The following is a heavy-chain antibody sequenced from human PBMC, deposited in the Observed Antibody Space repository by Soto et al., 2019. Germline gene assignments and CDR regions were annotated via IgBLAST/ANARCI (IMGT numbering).Heavy chain of an antibody. J-gene: IGHJ4*02. CDR3: ARGIAAAVIDY. V-gene: IGHV4-59*01. CDR2: IYYSGST. CDR1: GGSISGYY. Sequence: QVQLQESGPGLVKPSETLSLTYTVSGGSISGYYWSWIRQPPGKGLEWIGYIYYSGSTNYNPSLKSRVTISVDTSKNQFSLKLSSVTAADTAVYYCARGIAAAVIDYWGQGTLVTVSS. D-gene: IGHD6-13*01.